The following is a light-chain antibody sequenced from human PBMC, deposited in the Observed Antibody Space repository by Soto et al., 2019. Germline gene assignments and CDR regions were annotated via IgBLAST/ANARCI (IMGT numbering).Light chain of an antibody. CDR3: QTWGTGIHYV. CDR2: LNSDGSH. Sequence: QLVLTQSPSASASLGASVKLTCTLSSGHSSYAIAWHQQQPEKGPRYLMKLNSDGSHSKGDGIPDRFSGSSSGAERYLAISSLQSEDEADYYWQTWGTGIHYVFGTGTELTVL. J-gene: IGLJ1*01. CDR1: SGHSSYA. V-gene: IGLV4-69*01.